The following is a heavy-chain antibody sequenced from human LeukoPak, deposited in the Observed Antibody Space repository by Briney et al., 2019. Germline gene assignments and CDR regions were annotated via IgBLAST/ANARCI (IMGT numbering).Heavy chain of an antibody. CDR1: GGSFSGYY. D-gene: IGHD3-3*01. CDR2: IYTSGST. J-gene: IGHJ6*02. CDR3: ARPFTIFGGMDV. V-gene: IGHV4-59*10. Sequence: SETLSLTCAVYGGSFSGYYWSWIRQPAGKGLEWIGRIYTSGSTNYNPSLKSRVTISVDTSKNQFSLKLSSVTAADTAVYYCARPFTIFGGMDVWGQGTTVTVSS.